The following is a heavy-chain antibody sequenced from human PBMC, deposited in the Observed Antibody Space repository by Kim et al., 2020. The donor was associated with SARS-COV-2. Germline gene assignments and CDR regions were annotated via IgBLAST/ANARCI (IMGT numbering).Heavy chain of an antibody. D-gene: IGHD6-19*01. J-gene: IGHJ6*03. CDR3: ARVESSGWPYYYYYMDV. V-gene: IGHV4-59*01. CDR1: GGSISSYY. Sequence: SETLSLTCTVSGGSISSYYWSWIRQPPGKGLEWIGYIYYSGSTNYNPSLKSRVTISVDTSKNQFSLKLSSVTAADTAVYYCARVESSGWPYYYYYMDVWGKGTTVTVSS. CDR2: IYYSGST.